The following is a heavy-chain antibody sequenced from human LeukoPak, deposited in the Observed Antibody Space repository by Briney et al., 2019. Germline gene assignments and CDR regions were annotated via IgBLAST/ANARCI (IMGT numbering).Heavy chain of an antibody. CDR1: GFTFSSYA. J-gene: IGHJ3*02. CDR3: ARDIAAASFDAFDI. Sequence: PGRSLRLSCAASGFTFSSYAMHWVRQAPGKGLEWVAVISYDGSNKYYADSVKGRFTISRDNSKNTLYLQMNSLRAEDTAVYYCARDIAAASFDAFDIWGQGTMVTVSS. CDR2: ISYDGSNK. D-gene: IGHD6-13*01. V-gene: IGHV3-30-3*01.